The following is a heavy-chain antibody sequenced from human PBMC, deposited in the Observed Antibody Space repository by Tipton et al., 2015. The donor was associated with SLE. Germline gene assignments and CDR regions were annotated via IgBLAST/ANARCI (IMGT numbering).Heavy chain of an antibody. J-gene: IGHJ4*02. CDR2: IYASGST. V-gene: IGHV4-59*12. CDR1: GGSISNDY. Sequence: LRLSCTVSGGSISNDYWSWIRQPPGKGLEWIGFIYASGSTNYNPSLRSRAAMSVDTSKSHFSLKLTSVTAADTAVYYCASGYCSSTNCPFDYWGQGTLVTVSS. D-gene: IGHD2-2*01. CDR3: ASGYCSSTNCPFDY.